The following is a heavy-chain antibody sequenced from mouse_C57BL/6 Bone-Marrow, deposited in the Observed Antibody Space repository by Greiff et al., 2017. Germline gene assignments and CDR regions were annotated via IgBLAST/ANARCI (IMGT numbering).Heavy chain of an antibody. J-gene: IGHJ4*01. V-gene: IGHV1-64*01. CDR1: GYTFTSYW. Sequence: QVQLQQPGAELVKPGASVKLSCKASGYTFTSYWMHWVKQRPGQGLEWIGLIHPNNGSTNYNAKFKGKATLTVDKSSSTAYMQLSSLTSEDYEVNHCARKECPYAMDYWGQGTSVTVSA. CDR3: ARKECPYAMDY. CDR2: IHPNNGST.